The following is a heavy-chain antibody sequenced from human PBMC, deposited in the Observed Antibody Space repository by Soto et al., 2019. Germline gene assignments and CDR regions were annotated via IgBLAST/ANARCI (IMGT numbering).Heavy chain of an antibody. J-gene: IGHJ6*03. D-gene: IGHD6-13*01. Sequence: PGGSLRLSCTVSGFPFRSYGMNWVRQAPGKGLEWVSFISSSSDDIYYAESVRGRFTISRDNARNSLYLQLNSLRAEDSAVYYCARDYSPYYYMDVWGTGTTVTVSS. CDR2: ISSSSDDI. V-gene: IGHV3-21*01. CDR1: GFPFRSYG. CDR3: ARDYSPYYYMDV.